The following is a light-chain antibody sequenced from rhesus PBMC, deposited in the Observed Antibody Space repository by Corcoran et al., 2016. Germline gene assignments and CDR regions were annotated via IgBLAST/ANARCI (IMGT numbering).Light chain of an antibody. CDR2: NND. Sequence: QAAPPQPPSASEAARKSVTISCSGSSSNIGSNSVSWYQQVPETAPKLLIYNNDRRASGVSDRFSGSKSGTSASLAISGLQTEDEADYYCAACDDSLSVYIFGVGTRLTVL. CDR3: AACDDSLSVYI. CDR1: SSNIGSNS. J-gene: IGLJ1*01. V-gene: IGLV1-60*01.